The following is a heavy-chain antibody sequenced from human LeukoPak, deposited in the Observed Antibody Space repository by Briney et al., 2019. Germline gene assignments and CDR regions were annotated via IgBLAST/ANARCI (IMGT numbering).Heavy chain of an antibody. CDR1: GGSFSGYY. CDR2: INHSGST. V-gene: IGHV4-34*01. CDR3: ARERRPTYYDFWSGYYI. J-gene: IGHJ4*02. Sequence: PSETLSLTCAVYGGSFSGYYWSWIRQPPGKGLEWIGEINHSGSTNYNPSLKSRVTISVDTSKNQFSLKQSSVTAADTAVYYCARERRPTYYDFWSGYYIWGQGTLVTVSS. D-gene: IGHD3-3*01.